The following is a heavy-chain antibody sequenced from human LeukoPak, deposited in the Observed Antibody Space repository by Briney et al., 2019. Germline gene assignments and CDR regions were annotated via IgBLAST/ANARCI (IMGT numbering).Heavy chain of an antibody. CDR3: ATYRGGGGGVGY. D-gene: IGHD3-16*01. Sequence: PSETLALTCAVSGASTAGYYWSWIRQPPGKGLEWIGYLGNPNYNPSFKSRVTISGDTSKKQFSLKLNSVTTADTAVYYCATYRGGGGGVGYWGQGALVTVSS. CDR2: LGNP. CDR1: GASTAGYY. V-gene: IGHV4-59*01. J-gene: IGHJ4*02.